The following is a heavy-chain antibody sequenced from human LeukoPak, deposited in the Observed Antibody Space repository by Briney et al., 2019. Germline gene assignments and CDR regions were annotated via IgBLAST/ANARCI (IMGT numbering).Heavy chain of an antibody. V-gene: IGHV1-2*06. J-gene: IGHJ5*02. CDR3: ARDPSGAINWFDP. Sequence: ASVKVSCKTSGYTFTDYYMHWVRQAPGQGLEGMGRINPSSGGTNYAQKFQGRVTMTRDTSISTAYMELSRLRSDDTAVYYCARDPSGAINWFDPWGQGTLVTVSS. D-gene: IGHD4/OR15-4a*01. CDR2: INPSSGGT. CDR1: GYTFTDYY.